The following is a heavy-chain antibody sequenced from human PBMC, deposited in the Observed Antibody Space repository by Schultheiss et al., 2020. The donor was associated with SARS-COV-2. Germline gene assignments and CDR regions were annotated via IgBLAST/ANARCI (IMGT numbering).Heavy chain of an antibody. Sequence: SETLSLTCTVSGGSISSYYWSWIRQPPGKGLEWIGYIYYSGSTNYNPSLKSRVTISVDTSKNQFSLKLSSVTAADTAVYYCAKCRIRPGGLRDAFDIWGQGTMVTVSS. D-gene: IGHD2-15*01. CDR3: AKCRIRPGGLRDAFDI. CDR2: IYYSGST. J-gene: IGHJ3*02. V-gene: IGHV4-59*01. CDR1: GGSISSYY.